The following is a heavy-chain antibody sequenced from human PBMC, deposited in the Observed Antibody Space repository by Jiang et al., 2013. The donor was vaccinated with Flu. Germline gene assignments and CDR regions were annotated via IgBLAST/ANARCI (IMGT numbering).Heavy chain of an antibody. V-gene: IGHV3-43*01. CDR2: YWDGGST. D-gene: IGHD2-21*02. Sequence: TFDDYTMHWVRQAPGKGSGVGLSYYWDGGSTYYADSVKGRFTISRDNSKNSLYLQMNSLRTEDTALYYCAKALYACGGDCYPLGMDVWGQGTTVTVSS. CDR1: TFDDYT. CDR3: AKALYACGGDCYPLGMDV. J-gene: IGHJ6*02.